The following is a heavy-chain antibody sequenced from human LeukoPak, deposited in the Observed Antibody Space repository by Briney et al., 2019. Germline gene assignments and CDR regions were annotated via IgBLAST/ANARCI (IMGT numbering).Heavy chain of an antibody. D-gene: IGHD3-16*02. CDR2: INHSGST. V-gene: IGHV4-34*01. CDR3: ARALRRTVISLYYFDY. J-gene: IGHJ4*02. Sequence: SETLSLTCAVYGGSFSGYYWSWIRQPPGKGLEWIGEINHSGSTNYNPSLKSRVTISVDTSTNQFSLKLSSVTAADTAVYYCARALRRTVISLYYFDYWGQGTLVTVSS. CDR1: GGSFSGYY.